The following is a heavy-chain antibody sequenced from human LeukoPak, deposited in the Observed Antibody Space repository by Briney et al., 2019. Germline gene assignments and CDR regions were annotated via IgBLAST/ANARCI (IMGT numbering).Heavy chain of an antibody. J-gene: IGHJ4*02. CDR3: ARDPEGAITPEN. V-gene: IGHV3-7*01. CDR1: GFTFSSYW. CDR2: IKQDGSEK. D-gene: IGHD1-26*01. Sequence: GGSLRLSCAASGFTFSSYWMSWVRQAPGKGLEWVATIKQDGSEKYYVDSVKGRFTISRDNAKNSLYLRINSLRAEDTAVYYCARDPEGAITPENWGQGTLVTVSS.